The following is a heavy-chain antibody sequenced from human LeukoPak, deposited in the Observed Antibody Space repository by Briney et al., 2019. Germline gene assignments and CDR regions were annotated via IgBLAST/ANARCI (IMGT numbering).Heavy chain of an antibody. CDR1: GGSISSGYY. Sequence: PSETLSLTCTVSGGSISSGYYWGWIRQPPGKGLEWIGSIYHSGSTSWIGSIYQSGSTSYNPSLKSRVTISVDTSKNQFSLKLSSVTAADTAVYYCAIRYSSSWYSDAFDIWGQGTMVTVSS. V-gene: IGHV4-38-2*02. J-gene: IGHJ3*02. CDR2: IYQSGST. D-gene: IGHD6-13*01. CDR3: AIRYSSSWYSDAFDI.